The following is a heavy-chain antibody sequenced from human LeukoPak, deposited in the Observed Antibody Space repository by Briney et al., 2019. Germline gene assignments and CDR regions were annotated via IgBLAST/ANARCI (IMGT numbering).Heavy chain of an antibody. Sequence: GSSVKVSCKASGGTFSSYAISWVRQAPGQGLEWMGWISAYNGNTNYAQKLQGRVTMTTDTSTSTAYMELRSLRSDDTAVYYCALLSSLSSPLDFDYWGQGTLVTVSS. CDR3: ALLSSLSSPLDFDY. D-gene: IGHD2-15*01. V-gene: IGHV1-18*01. J-gene: IGHJ4*02. CDR1: GGTFSSYA. CDR2: ISAYNGNT.